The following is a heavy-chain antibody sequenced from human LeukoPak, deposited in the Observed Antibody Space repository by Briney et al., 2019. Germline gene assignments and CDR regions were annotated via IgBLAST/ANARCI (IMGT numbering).Heavy chain of an antibody. V-gene: IGHV1-69*13. Sequence: SVKVSCKASGGTFISYAISWVRQAPGQGLEWMGGIIPIFGTANYAQKFQGRVTITADESTSTAYMELSSLRSEDTAVYYCNYYYDSSGYYATRPGFDYWGQGTLVTVSS. CDR2: IIPIFGTA. CDR3: NYYYDSSGYYATRPGFDY. D-gene: IGHD3-22*01. J-gene: IGHJ4*02. CDR1: GGTFISYA.